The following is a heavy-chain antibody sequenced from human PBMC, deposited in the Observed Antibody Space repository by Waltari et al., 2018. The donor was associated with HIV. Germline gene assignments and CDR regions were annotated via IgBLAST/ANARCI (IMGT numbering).Heavy chain of an antibody. V-gene: IGHV3-48*01. Sequence: EVHLVESGGGLVQPGGSLRLSCAASGFTFSGHSMNWVRQAPGKGLEWISYIKSSGEITYYTDSVKGRFTISRDNVKNALYLQMESLRVEDTAVYYCARGVGCYSASCHYFDYWGQGTLVTVSS. J-gene: IGHJ4*02. CDR3: ARGVGCYSASCHYFDY. D-gene: IGHD2-15*01. CDR1: GFTFSGHS. CDR2: IKSSGEIT.